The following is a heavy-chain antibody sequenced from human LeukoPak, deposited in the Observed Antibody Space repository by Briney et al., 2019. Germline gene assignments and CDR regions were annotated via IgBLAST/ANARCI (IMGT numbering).Heavy chain of an antibody. V-gene: IGHV4-34*01. J-gene: IGHJ5*02. CDR1: GGSFSGYY. D-gene: IGHD2-2*01. Sequence: SETLSLTCAVYGGSFSGYYWSWIRQPPGRGLEWIGEINHSGSTNYNPSLKSRVTISVDTSKNQFSLKLSSVTAADTAVYYCAKGRGNVVVPPALKNWSDPGGQETLVT. CDR2: INHSGST. CDR3: AKGRGNVVVPPALKNWSDP.